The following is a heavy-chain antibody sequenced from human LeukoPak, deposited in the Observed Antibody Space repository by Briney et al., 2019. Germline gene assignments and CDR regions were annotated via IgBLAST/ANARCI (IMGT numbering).Heavy chain of an antibody. CDR2: ISSNGGST. D-gene: IGHD6-6*01. V-gene: IGHV3-64*01. J-gene: IGHJ4*02. CDR1: GFTFSSYA. Sequence: GGSLRLSCAASGFTFSSYAMHWVRQAPGKGLEYVSAISSNGGSTYHANSVKGRFTISRDNSKNTLYLQMGSLRAEDMAVYYCARGGGQSIAARRFDYWGQGTLVTVSS. CDR3: ARGGGQSIAARRFDY.